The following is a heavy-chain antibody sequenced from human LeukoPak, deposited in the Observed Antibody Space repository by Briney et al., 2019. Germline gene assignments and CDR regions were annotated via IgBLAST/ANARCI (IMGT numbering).Heavy chain of an antibody. D-gene: IGHD3-10*01. Sequence: ASVKVSCKASGGSFSNYAISWVRQAPGQGLEWMGGIIPIFGTANYAQKFQGRVTITADESTSTAYMELSSLRSEDTAVYYCARGGITMVRGVIITYNWFDPWGQGTLVTVSS. V-gene: IGHV1-69*13. CDR2: IIPIFGTA. CDR3: ARGGITMVRGVIITYNWFDP. J-gene: IGHJ5*02. CDR1: GGSFSNYA.